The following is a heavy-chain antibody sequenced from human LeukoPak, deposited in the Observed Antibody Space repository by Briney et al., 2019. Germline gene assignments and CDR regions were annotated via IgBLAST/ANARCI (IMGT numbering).Heavy chain of an antibody. J-gene: IGHJ5*02. Sequence: GASVKVSCKASGGTFSSYAISWVRQAPGQGLEWMGGIIPIFGTANYAQKFQGRVTITADESTSTAYMELSSLRSEDTAVYYCASSYWNYVPLPFDPWGQGALVTVSS. CDR3: ASSYWNYVPLPFDP. CDR2: IIPIFGTA. V-gene: IGHV1-69*13. CDR1: GGTFSSYA. D-gene: IGHD1-7*01.